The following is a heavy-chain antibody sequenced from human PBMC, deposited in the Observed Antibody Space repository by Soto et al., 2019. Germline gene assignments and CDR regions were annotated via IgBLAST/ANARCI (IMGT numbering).Heavy chain of an antibody. V-gene: IGHV1-69*01. CDR2: IIPIFGTA. D-gene: IGHD6-19*01. J-gene: IGHJ4*02. CDR1: GGTFSSYA. CDR3: ARGKAVAGPISYYFDY. Sequence: QVQLVQSGAEVKKPGSSVKVSCKASGGTFSSYAISWVRQAPGQGLEWMGGIIPIFGTANYAQKFQGRVTITADESTSTGYMELSSLRSEDTAVYYCARGKAVAGPISYYFDYWGQGTLVTVSS.